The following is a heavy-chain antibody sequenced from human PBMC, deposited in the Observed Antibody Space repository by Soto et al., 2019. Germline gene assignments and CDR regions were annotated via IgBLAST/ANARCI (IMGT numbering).Heavy chain of an antibody. J-gene: IGHJ4*02. D-gene: IGHD6-13*01. CDR1: GGSISSGGYY. Sequence: TLSLTCTVSGGSISSGGYYWSWIRQHPGKGLEWIGYIYYSGSTYYNPSLKSRVTISVDTSKNQFSLKLSSVTAADTAVYYCARSMYSSRGSIDYWGQGTLVTVSS. CDR2: IYYSGST. CDR3: ARSMYSSRGSIDY. V-gene: IGHV4-31*03.